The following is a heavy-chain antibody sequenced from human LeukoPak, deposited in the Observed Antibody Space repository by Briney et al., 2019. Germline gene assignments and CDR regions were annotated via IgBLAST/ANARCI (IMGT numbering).Heavy chain of an antibody. Sequence: PGGSLRLSCAASGFTFSSYAMSWVRQAPGKGLEWVSIISGSGDNTYYADSMKGRFTISRDNSKNTLYLQMNSLRAEDTAVYYCAKSGYYDSSGYFDYWGQGTLVTVSS. CDR3: AKSGYYDSSGYFDY. CDR2: ISGSGDNT. CDR1: GFTFSSYA. V-gene: IGHV3-23*01. J-gene: IGHJ4*02. D-gene: IGHD3-22*01.